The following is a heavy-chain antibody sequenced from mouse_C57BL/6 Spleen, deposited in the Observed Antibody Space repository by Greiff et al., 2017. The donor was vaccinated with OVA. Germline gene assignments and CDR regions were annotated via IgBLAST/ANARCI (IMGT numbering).Heavy chain of an antibody. CDR1: GFTFSDYG. CDR3: ATDYYGSSSYAMDY. V-gene: IGHV5-17*01. D-gene: IGHD1-1*01. J-gene: IGHJ4*01. CDR2: ISSGSSTI. Sequence: EVMLVESGGGLVKPGGSLKLSCAASGFTFSDYGMHWVRQAPEKGLEWVAYISSGSSTIYYADTVKGRFTISRDNAKNTLFLQMTSLRSEDTAMYYCATDYYGSSSYAMDYWGQGTSVTVSS.